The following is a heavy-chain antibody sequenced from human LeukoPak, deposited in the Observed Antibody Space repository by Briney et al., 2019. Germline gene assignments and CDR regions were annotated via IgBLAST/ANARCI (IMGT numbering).Heavy chain of an antibody. Sequence: GGSLRLSCAASGYTFSSYGMHWVRQAPGKGLEWVAYIWYDGSKKEYVDSVKGRFTISRDDSKNTLYLQMNSLRVEDTAVYYCARDPLDCSSTSCYPDYYFDYWGQGTLVTVSS. CDR2: IWYDGSKK. J-gene: IGHJ4*02. V-gene: IGHV3-33*01. D-gene: IGHD2-2*01. CDR3: ARDPLDCSSTSCYPDYYFDY. CDR1: GYTFSSYG.